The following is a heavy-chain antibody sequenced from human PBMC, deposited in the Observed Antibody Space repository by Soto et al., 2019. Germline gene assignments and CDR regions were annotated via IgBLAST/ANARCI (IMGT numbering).Heavy chain of an antibody. CDR3: AKWAYGDYPGWADS. Sequence: EVQLLESGGGLVQPGGSLRLSCVVSGFTFSNYAMSWVRQAPGKGLEWVSVISGSGSSTHYADSLRGRFTTSRDNSEKTMYRQMNGLRAEDTAVYYCAKWAYGDYPGWADSWGQGTLVTVSS. J-gene: IGHJ4*02. CDR2: ISGSGSST. D-gene: IGHD4-17*01. CDR1: GFTFSNYA. V-gene: IGHV3-23*01.